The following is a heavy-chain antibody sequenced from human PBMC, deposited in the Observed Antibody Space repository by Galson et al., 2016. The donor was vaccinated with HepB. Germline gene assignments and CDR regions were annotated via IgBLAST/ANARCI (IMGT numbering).Heavy chain of an antibody. CDR3: ARGDTVTTRGRTPPPPECPRYFAY. J-gene: IGHJ4*02. V-gene: IGHV3-33*01. CDR1: GFTFSNSG. Sequence: SLRLSCAASGFTFSNSGMHWVRQAPGKWLEWVAVIWYDGSNKYYGDSVKGRFTISRDSSKNTLYMEMNSLRAEDTAVYYCARGDTVTTRGRTPPPPECPRYFAYWGQGTLVTVSS. D-gene: IGHD4-17*01. CDR2: IWYDGSNK.